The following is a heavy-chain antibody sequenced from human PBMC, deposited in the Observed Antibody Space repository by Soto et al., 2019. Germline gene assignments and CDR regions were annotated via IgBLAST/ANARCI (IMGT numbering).Heavy chain of an antibody. Sequence: GGSLRLSCAASGFSFSSYWMSWVRQAPGKGLEWVAAISGSGGSTYYADSVKGRFTISRDNSKNTLYLQMNSLRAEDTAVYYCAKAHFYYGSGSYRLYYYYYMDVWGKGTTVTVSS. CDR3: AKAHFYYGSGSYRLYYYYYMDV. D-gene: IGHD3-10*01. V-gene: IGHV3-23*01. J-gene: IGHJ6*03. CDR1: GFSFSSYW. CDR2: ISGSGGST.